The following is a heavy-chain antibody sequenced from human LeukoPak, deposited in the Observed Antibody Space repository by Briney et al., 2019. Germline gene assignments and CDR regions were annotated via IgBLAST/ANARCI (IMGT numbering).Heavy chain of an antibody. J-gene: IGHJ5*02. CDR1: GYSISSGYY. Sequence: SETLSLTCTASGYSISSGYYWGWIRQPPGKGLEWIGYIYYTGSTSYNPSLKSRVTMSLDASKNQFSLELNSVTPADTAVYYCARGGNYWPQWWFDPWGRGTLVSVSS. D-gene: IGHD1-26*01. V-gene: IGHV4-61*01. CDR3: ARGGNYWPQWWFDP. CDR2: IYYTGST.